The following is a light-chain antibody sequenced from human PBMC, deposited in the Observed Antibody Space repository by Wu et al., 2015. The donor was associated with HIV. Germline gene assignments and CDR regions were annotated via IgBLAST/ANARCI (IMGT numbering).Light chain of an antibody. J-gene: IGKJ1*01. CDR3: QQTYISPPQ. CDR2: SAS. CDR1: QGISNY. Sequence: DIQMTQSPSSLSASVGDKIIITCRASQGISNYLNWYQQRPGRAPKLLIYSASSLQSGVPSRFSGSGTAIDFTLTINGLQPEDFATYYCQQTYISPPQFGQGTKVEIK. V-gene: IGKV1-39*01.